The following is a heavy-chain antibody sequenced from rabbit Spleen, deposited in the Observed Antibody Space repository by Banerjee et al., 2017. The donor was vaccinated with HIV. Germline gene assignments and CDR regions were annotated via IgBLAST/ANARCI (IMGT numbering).Heavy chain of an antibody. V-gene: IGHV1S45*01. Sequence: QEQLEESGGGLVKPEGSLTLTCKASGFSFSDRDVMCWVRQAPGKGLEWIACINTATGKAVYASWAKGRFTISRTSSTTVTLQVTSLTVADTATYFCARDTGSSFSSYGMDLWGPGTLVTVS. CDR2: INTATGKA. D-gene: IGHD8-1*01. CDR1: GFSFSDRDV. J-gene: IGHJ6*01. CDR3: ARDTGSSFSSYGMDL.